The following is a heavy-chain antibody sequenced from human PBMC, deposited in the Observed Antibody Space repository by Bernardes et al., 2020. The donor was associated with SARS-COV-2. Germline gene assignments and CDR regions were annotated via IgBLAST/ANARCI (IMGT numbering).Heavy chain of an antibody. J-gene: IGHJ4*02. V-gene: IGHV3-7*03. Sequence: GGSLRLSCATSGFTFGNYYMSWVRQAPGKGLEWVATINPDGSVKEYVDSVRGRVTISRDNVKTSLYLHMNTLRGEDTALYFCTILTNFGVVRSFDYWGRGTLVTVSS. CDR2: INPDGSVK. D-gene: IGHD3-3*01. CDR1: GFTFGNYY. CDR3: TILTNFGVVRSFDY.